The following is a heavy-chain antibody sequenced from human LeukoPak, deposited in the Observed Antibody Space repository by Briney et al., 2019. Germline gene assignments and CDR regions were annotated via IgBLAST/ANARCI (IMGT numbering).Heavy chain of an antibody. CDR3: ARVGSYLVYYDAFDI. Sequence: KPSETLSLTCTVSGGSISSYYWTWIRQPPGQGLEWIGYIYYSGSSNYNPSLKSRVTISVDTSKNQFSLKLSSVTAADTAVYYCARVGSYLVYYDAFDIWGQGTMVTVSS. CDR2: IYYSGSS. V-gene: IGHV4-59*01. D-gene: IGHD1-26*01. J-gene: IGHJ3*02. CDR1: GGSISSYY.